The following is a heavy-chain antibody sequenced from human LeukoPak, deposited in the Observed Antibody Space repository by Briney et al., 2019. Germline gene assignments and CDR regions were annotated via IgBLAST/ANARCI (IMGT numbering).Heavy chain of an antibody. CDR2: INHSGST. CDR1: GGSISSYY. J-gene: IGHJ5*02. CDR3: ARGLGGNSGSWFDP. Sequence: SETLSLTCTVSGGSISSYYWSWIRQPPGKGLEWIGEINHSGSTNYNPSLKSRVTISVDTSKNQFSLKLSSVTAADTAVYYCARGLGGNSGSWFDPWGQGTLVTVSS. V-gene: IGHV4-34*01. D-gene: IGHD4-23*01.